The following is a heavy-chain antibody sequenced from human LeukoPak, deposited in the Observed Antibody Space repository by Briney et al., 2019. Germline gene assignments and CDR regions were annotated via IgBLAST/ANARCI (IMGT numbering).Heavy chain of an antibody. CDR2: IWYDGSNK. Sequence: GGSLRLSCAPSGFTFSSYGMHWVRQAPGKGLEWVAVIWYDGSNKYYADSVKGRFTISRDNSKNTLYLQMNSLRAEDTAVYYCAKGPVFGPDAFDIWGQGTMVTVSS. D-gene: IGHD3-3*01. CDR3: AKGPVFGPDAFDI. J-gene: IGHJ3*02. CDR1: GFTFSSYG. V-gene: IGHV3-33*06.